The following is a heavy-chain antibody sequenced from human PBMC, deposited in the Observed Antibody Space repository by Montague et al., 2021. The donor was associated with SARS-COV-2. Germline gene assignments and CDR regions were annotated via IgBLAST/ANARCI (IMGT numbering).Heavy chain of an antibody. Sequence: TLSLTCTVSGGSISSGGYYWSWLRQHPGKGLEWIGYIYYSGSTYYNPSLKSRVTISVDTSKYQFSLKLSSVTAADTAVYYCARAAPWSFRDILTGYYYYYGMDVWGQGTTVTVSS. CDR2: IYYSGST. D-gene: IGHD3-9*01. J-gene: IGHJ6*02. V-gene: IGHV4-31*03. CDR1: GGSISSGGYY. CDR3: ARAAPWSFRDILTGYYYYYGMDV.